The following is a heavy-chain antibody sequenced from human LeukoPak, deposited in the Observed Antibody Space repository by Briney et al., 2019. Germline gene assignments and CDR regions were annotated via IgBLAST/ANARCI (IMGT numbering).Heavy chain of an antibody. D-gene: IGHD3-3*01. Sequence: GGSLRLSCAASGFTFSSYGMHWVRQAPGKGLEWVAVIWYDGSNKYNADSVKGRFTISRDNSKNTLYLQMNSLRAEDTAVYYCARDRSGVVTAYNWFDPWGQGTLVTVSS. CDR3: ARDRSGVVTAYNWFDP. J-gene: IGHJ5*02. CDR2: IWYDGSNK. V-gene: IGHV3-33*01. CDR1: GFTFSSYG.